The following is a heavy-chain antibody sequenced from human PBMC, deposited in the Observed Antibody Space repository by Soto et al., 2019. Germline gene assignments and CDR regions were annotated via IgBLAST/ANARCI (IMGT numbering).Heavy chain of an antibody. V-gene: IGHV1-18*01. J-gene: IGHJ2*01. CDR1: GYTFTSYG. D-gene: IGHD2-21*02. Sequence: QVQLVQSGAEVKKPGASVKVSCKASGYTFTSYGISWVRQAPGQGLEWMGWISAYNGNTNYAQKLQGRVTMTTDTTTRTDYMELRRLTSTDTAVYYCGRDWTADARGWYFYLWGRGALVTVSS. CDR2: ISAYNGNT. CDR3: GRDWTADARGWYFYL.